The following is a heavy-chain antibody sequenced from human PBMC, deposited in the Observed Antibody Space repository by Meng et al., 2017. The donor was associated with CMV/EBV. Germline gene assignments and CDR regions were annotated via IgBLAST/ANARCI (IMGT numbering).Heavy chain of an antibody. CDR3: TRDAHLTTVTPNWFDP. Sequence: VQLVQSGAELRKPGASGKVSCKASGDTFTDYYMHWVRQAPGQGLEWMGCINPNSGDTNYAQKFQGRVTMTRDTSISTAYMELSRLRSDDTAVYYCTRDAHLTTVTPNWFDPWGQGTLVTVSS. CDR1: GDTFTDYY. CDR2: INPNSGDT. J-gene: IGHJ5*02. V-gene: IGHV1-2*02. D-gene: IGHD4-17*01.